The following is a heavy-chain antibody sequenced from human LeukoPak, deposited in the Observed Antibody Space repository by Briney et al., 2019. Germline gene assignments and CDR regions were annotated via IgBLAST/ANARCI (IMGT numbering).Heavy chain of an antibody. CDR1: GFTFSSYG. Sequence: GGSLRLSCAASGFTFSSYGMHWVRQAPGKGLEWVAFIRYDGSNKYYADSVKGRFTISRDNSKNTLYLQMNSLRAEDTAVYYCAKDGEDIVVVPAAKSYYYYMDVWGKGTTVTVSS. D-gene: IGHD2-2*01. V-gene: IGHV3-30*02. J-gene: IGHJ6*03. CDR2: IRYDGSNK. CDR3: AKDGEDIVVVPAAKSYYYYMDV.